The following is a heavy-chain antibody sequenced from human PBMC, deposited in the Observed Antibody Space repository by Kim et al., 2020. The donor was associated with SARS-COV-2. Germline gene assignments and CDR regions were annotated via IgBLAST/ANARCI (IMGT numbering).Heavy chain of an antibody. Sequence: NYAQKFQGRVTMTADESTSTAYMELSSLGSEDTAVYYCAYLRSGSYYFDYWGQGTLVTVSS. D-gene: IGHD1-26*01. J-gene: IGHJ4*02. CDR3: AYLRSGSYYFDY. V-gene: IGHV1-69*01.